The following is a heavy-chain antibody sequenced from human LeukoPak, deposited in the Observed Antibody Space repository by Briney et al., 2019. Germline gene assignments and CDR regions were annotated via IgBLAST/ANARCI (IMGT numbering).Heavy chain of an antibody. D-gene: IGHD3-10*01. Sequence: SSETLSLTCAVYGGSFSGYYWSWIRQPPGKGLEWIGEINHSGSANYNPSLKSRVTISVDTSKNQLSLKLSSVTAADTAVYYCARFGETYYYGSGSPNNWFDPWGQGTLVTVSS. CDR1: GGSFSGYY. CDR2: INHSGSA. V-gene: IGHV4-34*01. J-gene: IGHJ5*02. CDR3: ARFGETYYYGSGSPNNWFDP.